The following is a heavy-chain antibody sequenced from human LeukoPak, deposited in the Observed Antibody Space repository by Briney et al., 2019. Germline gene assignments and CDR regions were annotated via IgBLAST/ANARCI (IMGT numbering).Heavy chain of an antibody. Sequence: GGSLTLFCAASGVTFDGYAMHWIRQAPGTGLEWVSLISGYAGSTYYANPVKGRFTIFRDNSKHSLYLQMNSLRIEDTALYYCAKGDYYYYMDVWGKGTTVTVSS. CDR3: AKGDYYYYMDV. V-gene: IGHV3-43*02. CDR1: GVTFDGYA. CDR2: ISGYAGST. J-gene: IGHJ6*03.